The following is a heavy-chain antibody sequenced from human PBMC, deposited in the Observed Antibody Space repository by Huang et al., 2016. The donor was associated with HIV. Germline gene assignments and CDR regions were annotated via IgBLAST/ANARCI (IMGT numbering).Heavy chain of an antibody. CDR1: GFTFSSYG. V-gene: IGHV3-30*03. J-gene: IGHJ4*02. CDR2: RSYDEDNK. D-gene: IGHD3-3*01. CDR3: ARGPIRFLAWLLNFDY. Sequence: QILLIESGGGVVQPGRSLRLSCAASGFTFSSYGMHWVRQAPGKGLEWVAGRSYDEDNKYYAESVGGRFTISRDNAKNTLYLQMNSLRIEDTAVYYCARGPIRFLAWLLNFDYWGQGALVTVSS.